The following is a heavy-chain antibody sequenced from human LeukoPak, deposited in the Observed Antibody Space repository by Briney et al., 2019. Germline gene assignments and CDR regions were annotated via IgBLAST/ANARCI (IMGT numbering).Heavy chain of an antibody. CDR1: GGSISSGGYY. V-gene: IGHV4-30-4*08. CDR2: IYYSGST. J-gene: IGHJ4*02. Sequence: SETLSLTCTVSGGSISSGGYYWSWIRQRPGKGLEWIGYIYYSGSTYYNPSLKSRVTISVDTSKNQFSLKLTSVTAADTAVYYCARWGYCSGATCYWGFDYWGQGTLVTVSS. CDR3: ARWGYCSGATCYWGFDY. D-gene: IGHD2-15*01.